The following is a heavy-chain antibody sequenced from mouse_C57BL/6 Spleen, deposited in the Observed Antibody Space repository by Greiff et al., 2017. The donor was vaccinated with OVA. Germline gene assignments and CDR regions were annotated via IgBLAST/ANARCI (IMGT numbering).Heavy chain of an antibody. CDR1: GFTFSSYA. CDR3: TREDYGSGYYYAMDY. CDR2: ISSGGDYI. Sequence: EVKLVESGEGLVKPGGSLKLSCAASGFTFSSYAMSWVRQTPEKRLEWVAYISSGGDYIYYADTVKGRLTISRDNARNTLYLQMSSLKSEDTAMYYCTREDYGSGYYYAMDYWGQGTSVTVSS. V-gene: IGHV5-9-1*02. D-gene: IGHD1-1*01. J-gene: IGHJ4*01.